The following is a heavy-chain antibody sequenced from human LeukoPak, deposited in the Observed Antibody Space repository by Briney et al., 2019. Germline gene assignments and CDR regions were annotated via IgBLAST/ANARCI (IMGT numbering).Heavy chain of an antibody. Sequence: SETLSLTCTVSGGSIRSYYWTWIRQPPGKGLEWVGYIKYSETTNYNPSLKSRVTMSVDTSKNQFSLTLNSVTAADTAVYYCARFRSLYYDTSGTTFDYWGQGTLVTVSS. CDR2: IKYSETT. V-gene: IGHV4-59*01. J-gene: IGHJ4*02. CDR3: ARFRSLYYDTSGTTFDY. D-gene: IGHD3-22*01. CDR1: GGSIRSYY.